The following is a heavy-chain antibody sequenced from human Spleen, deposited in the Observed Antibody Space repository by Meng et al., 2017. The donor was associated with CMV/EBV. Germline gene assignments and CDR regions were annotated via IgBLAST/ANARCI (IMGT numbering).Heavy chain of an antibody. J-gene: IGHJ4*02. V-gene: IGHV1-18*01. CDR1: GYTFTSYG. D-gene: IGHD5-18*01. CDR2: ISAYNGNT. CDR3: ARDLVDTAMVRFDY. Sequence: SGYTFTSYGISWVRQAPGQGLEWMGWISAYNGNTNYAQKLQGRVTMTTDTSTSTAYMELRSLRSDDTAVYYCARDLVDTAMVRFDYWGQGTLVTVSS.